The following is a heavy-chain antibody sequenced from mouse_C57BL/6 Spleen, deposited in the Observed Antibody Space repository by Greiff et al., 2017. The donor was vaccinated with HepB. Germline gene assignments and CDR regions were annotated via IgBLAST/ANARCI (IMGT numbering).Heavy chain of an antibody. CDR1: GYTFTSYW. CDR3: ARGDSSGYVGFAY. CDR2: IDPSDSYT. V-gene: IGHV1-50*01. J-gene: IGHJ3*01. Sequence: VQLQQPGAELVKPGASVKLSCKASGYTFTSYWMQWVKQRPGQGLEWIGEIDPSDSYTNYNQKFKGKATLTVDTSSSTAYMQLSSLTSEDSAVYYCARGDSSGYVGFAYWGQGTLVTVSA. D-gene: IGHD3-2*02.